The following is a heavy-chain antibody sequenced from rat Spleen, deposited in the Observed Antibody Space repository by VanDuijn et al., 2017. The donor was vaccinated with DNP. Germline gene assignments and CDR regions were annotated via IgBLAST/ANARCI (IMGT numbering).Heavy chain of an antibody. CDR2: ISYSGST. Sequence: EVQLQESGPGLVKPSQSLSLTCSVTGFSITRSYRWNWIRKFPGSKLEWMGYISYSGSTSYNPSLRSRISITRDTSKNQFLLQLNSVTTEDTATYYCARWATFFDYWGQGVMVTVSS. J-gene: IGHJ2*01. CDR1: GFSITRSY. V-gene: IGHV3-1*01. CDR3: ARWATFFDY. D-gene: IGHD1-11*01.